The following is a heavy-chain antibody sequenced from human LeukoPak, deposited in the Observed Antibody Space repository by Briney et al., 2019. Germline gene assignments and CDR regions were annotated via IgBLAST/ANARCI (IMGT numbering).Heavy chain of an antibody. V-gene: IGHV4-38-2*01. D-gene: IGHD3-10*01. CDR3: ARIITMIRGDRSGYFAS. CDR1: GYGISSDYY. J-gene: IGHJ4*02. CDR2: IYHSGST. Sequence: SETLSLTCAVSGYGISSDYYWGWIRQPPGEGLEWMASIYHSGSTYYNPSLKNRVTISVDTSKSQLSLELISVTAADTAVYYCARIITMIRGDRSGYFASWGQGTLVTVSS.